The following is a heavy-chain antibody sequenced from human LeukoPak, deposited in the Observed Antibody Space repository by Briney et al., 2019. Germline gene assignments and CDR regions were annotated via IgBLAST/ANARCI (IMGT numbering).Heavy chain of an antibody. J-gene: IGHJ4*02. D-gene: IGHD3-9*01. CDR1: GFIFSSYW. Sequence: PGGSLRFSCAASGFIFSSYWMSWVRQAPGKWLEWVANIKQDGSEKYYVDSVKGRFTISRDNAKNSLYLQMNSLRAEDTAVYYCARVLTGRDYWGQGTLVTVSS. V-gene: IGHV3-7*01. CDR3: ARVLTGRDY. CDR2: IKQDGSEK.